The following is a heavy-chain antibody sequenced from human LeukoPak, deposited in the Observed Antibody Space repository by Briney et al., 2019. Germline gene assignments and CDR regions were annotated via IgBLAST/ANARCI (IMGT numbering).Heavy chain of an antibody. V-gene: IGHV3-7*01. J-gene: IGHJ6*03. CDR3: ARELQYYYHYMDV. Sequence: PGGSLRLSCAASGFTFSSYWMSWVRQAPGKGLEWVANIKQDGSEKYYVDSVKGRFTISRDNAKNSLYLQMNSLRAEDTAVYYCARELQYYYHYMDVWGKGTTVTISS. CDR1: GFTFSSYW. D-gene: IGHD4-11*01. CDR2: IKQDGSEK.